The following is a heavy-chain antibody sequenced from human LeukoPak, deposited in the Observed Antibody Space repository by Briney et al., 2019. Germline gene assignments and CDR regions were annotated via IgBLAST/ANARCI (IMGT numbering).Heavy chain of an antibody. Sequence: PSETLSLTCTVSGGSISSYYWSWIRQPAGKGLEWIGRIYTSGSTNYNPSLKSRVTMSVDTSKNQFSLKLSSVTAADTAVYYCARDWAYDSSGYHRYNWFDPWGQGTLVTVSS. CDR1: GGSISSYY. CDR3: ARDWAYDSSGYHRYNWFDP. D-gene: IGHD3-22*01. CDR2: IYTSGST. J-gene: IGHJ5*02. V-gene: IGHV4-4*07.